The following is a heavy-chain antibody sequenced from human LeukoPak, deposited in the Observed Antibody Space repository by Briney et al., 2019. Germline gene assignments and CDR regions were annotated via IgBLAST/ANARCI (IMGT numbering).Heavy chain of an antibody. CDR2: IDPSDSYT. CDR1: GYSFTSYW. Sequence: GESLKISCKGSGYSFTSYWISWVRQMPGKGLEWMGRIDPSDSYTNYSPSFQGQVTFSADKSVTTAYVQWSNLKASDTAIYYCARTDSTGGTEFDYWGQGTLVTVSS. CDR3: ARTDSTGGTEFDY. J-gene: IGHJ4*02. D-gene: IGHD3-16*01. V-gene: IGHV5-10-1*04.